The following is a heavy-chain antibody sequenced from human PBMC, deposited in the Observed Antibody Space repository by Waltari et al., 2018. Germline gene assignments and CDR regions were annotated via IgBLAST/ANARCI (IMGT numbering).Heavy chain of an antibody. Sequence: QVQLVESGGGVVQPGRSLRLSCAASGFTFSRFGMHWVRQAPGKGLEWVAVIWHDGSNEYYVDSVKGRFTISRDNSKNTLYLQMNSLRAEDSAVYYCASQSTTLFDYWGQGTLGTVSS. J-gene: IGHJ4*02. CDR1: GFTFSRFG. CDR2: IWHDGSNE. CDR3: ASQSTTLFDY. V-gene: IGHV3-33*01. D-gene: IGHD2-15*01.